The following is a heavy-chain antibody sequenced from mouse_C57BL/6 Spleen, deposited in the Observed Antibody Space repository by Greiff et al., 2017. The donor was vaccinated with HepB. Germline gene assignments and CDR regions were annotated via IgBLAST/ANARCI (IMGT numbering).Heavy chain of an antibody. CDR3: ARALYDYDVMNAMDY. V-gene: IGHV5-17*01. J-gene: IGHJ4*01. CDR1: GFTFSDYG. D-gene: IGHD2-4*01. CDR2: ISSGSSTI. Sequence: EVQLVESGGGLVKPGGSLKLSCAASGFTFSDYGMHWVRQAPEKGLEWVAYISSGSSTIYYADTVKGRFTISRDNAKNTLFLQMTSLRSEDTAMYYCARALYDYDVMNAMDYWGQGTSVTVSS.